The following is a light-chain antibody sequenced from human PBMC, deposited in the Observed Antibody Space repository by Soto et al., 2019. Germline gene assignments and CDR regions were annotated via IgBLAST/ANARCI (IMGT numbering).Light chain of an antibody. CDR1: QSVSRY. J-gene: IGKJ5*01. V-gene: IGKV1-39*01. CDR3: QQSYITPPIT. CDR2: AAS. Sequence: DVQMTQSPSSLSALVGDRVTITCRASQSVSRYLNWYQHKPGKAPKLLINAASNLQSGVPSRFSGSGSGTDFTLTIDGLQPEDFAVYYCQQSYITPPITFGQGTRVEVK.